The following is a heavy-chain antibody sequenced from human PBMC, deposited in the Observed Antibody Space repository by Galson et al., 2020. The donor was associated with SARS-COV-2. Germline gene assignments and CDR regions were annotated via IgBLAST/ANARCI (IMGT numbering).Heavy chain of an antibody. D-gene: IGHD6-6*01. CDR2: IYYSGST. CDR1: GGSISSGDYY. CDR3: ARAAARRGVNWFDP. V-gene: IGHV4-30-4*01. J-gene: IGHJ5*02. Sequence: SETLSLTCTVSGGSISSGDYYWSWIRQPPEKGLEWIGYIYYSGSTYYNPSLKSRVTISVDTSKNQFSLKLSSVTAADTAVYYCARAAARRGVNWFDPWGQGTLVTVSS.